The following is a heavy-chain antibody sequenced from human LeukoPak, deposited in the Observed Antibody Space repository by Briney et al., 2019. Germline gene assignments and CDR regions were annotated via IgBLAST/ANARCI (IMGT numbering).Heavy chain of an antibody. V-gene: IGHV3-15*04. Sequence: GGSLRLSCAASGFTLSNAWMSWVRQAPGKGLEWVGRIESTTDGATTDYAAPVKGRFTISRDDSKNTLYLQMNSLKNEDTAVYHCTDFGYWGQGTLVTVSS. CDR3: TDFGY. D-gene: IGHD3/OR15-3a*01. CDR2: IESTTDGATT. J-gene: IGHJ4*02. CDR1: GFTLSNAW.